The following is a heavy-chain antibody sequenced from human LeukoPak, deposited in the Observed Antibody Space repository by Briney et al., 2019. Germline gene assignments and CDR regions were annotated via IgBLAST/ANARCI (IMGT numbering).Heavy chain of an antibody. Sequence: GSLRLSCAASGFTFSSYEMNWVRQAPGKGLEWVSYISSSGSTIYYADSVKGRFAISRDNAKNSLYLQMTSLRAEDTAVYYCARDLCSGGSCYSGYFDYWGQGTLVTVSS. CDR1: GFTFSSYE. CDR3: ARDLCSGGSCYSGYFDY. J-gene: IGHJ4*02. V-gene: IGHV3-48*03. D-gene: IGHD2-15*01. CDR2: ISSSGSTI.